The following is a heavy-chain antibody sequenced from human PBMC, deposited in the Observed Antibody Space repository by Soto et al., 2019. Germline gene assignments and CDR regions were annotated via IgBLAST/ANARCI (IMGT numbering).Heavy chain of an antibody. CDR3: ARAPPVYTSGWFWWFDP. CDR2: INPNSGDT. Sequence: GASVKVSCKASGYTFTGYYIHWVRQAPGQGLEWMGWINPNSGDTTYAQKFQGWVTMSRDTSISTAYMELGSLKSDDTALYFRARAPPVYTSGWFWWFDPWGQGTLVTVSS. CDR1: GYTFTGYY. D-gene: IGHD6-19*01. V-gene: IGHV1-2*04. J-gene: IGHJ5*02.